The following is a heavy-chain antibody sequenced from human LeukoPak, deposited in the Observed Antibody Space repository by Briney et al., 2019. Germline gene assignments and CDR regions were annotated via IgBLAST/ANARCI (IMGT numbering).Heavy chain of an antibody. CDR2: ISGSGGGT. D-gene: IGHD6-6*01. V-gene: IGHV3-23*01. J-gene: IGHJ6*02. CDR3: ARDPYSSTWSYGMDV. Sequence: GGSLRLSCAASGFTFSIYAMSWVRQAPGKGLEWVSVISGSGGGTNHVDSVKGRFTISRDNSKNTLYLQMNSLRAEDTAVYYCARDPYSSTWSYGMDVWGQGTTVTVSS. CDR1: GFTFSIYA.